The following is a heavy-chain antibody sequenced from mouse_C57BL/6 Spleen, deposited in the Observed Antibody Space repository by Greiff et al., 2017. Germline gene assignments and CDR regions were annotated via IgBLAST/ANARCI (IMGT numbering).Heavy chain of an antibody. Sequence: EVQVVESGEGLVKPGGSLKLSCAASGFTFSSYAMSWVRQTPEKRLEWVAYISSGGDYIYYADTVKGRFTISRDNARNTQYLHMSELKSEDTATYYCTRGYYGNYEGLDFDYWGQGTTLTVSS. CDR2: ISSGGDYI. J-gene: IGHJ2*01. V-gene: IGHV5-9-1*02. D-gene: IGHD2-1*01. CDR1: GFTFSSYA. CDR3: TRGYYGNYEGLDFDY.